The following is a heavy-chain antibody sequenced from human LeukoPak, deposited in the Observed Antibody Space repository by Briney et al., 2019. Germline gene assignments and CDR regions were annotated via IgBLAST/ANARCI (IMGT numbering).Heavy chain of an antibody. D-gene: IGHD3-10*01. V-gene: IGHV1-69*04. Sequence: ASVKVSCKASGGTFSSYAISWVRQAPGQGLEWMGRIIPILGIANYAQKFQGRVTITADKSTSTAYMELSSLRSEDTAVYYCARDNMVRGVIPNWFDPWGQGTLVTVSS. CDR3: ARDNMVRGVIPNWFDP. CDR1: GGTFSSYA. CDR2: IIPILGIA. J-gene: IGHJ5*02.